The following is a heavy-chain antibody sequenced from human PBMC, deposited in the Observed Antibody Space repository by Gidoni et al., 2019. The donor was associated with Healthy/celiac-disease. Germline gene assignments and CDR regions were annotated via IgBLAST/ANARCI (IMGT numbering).Heavy chain of an antibody. J-gene: IGHJ4*02. Sequence: EWVSGISWNSGSIGYADSVKGRFTISRDNAKNSLYLQMNSLRAEDTALYYCAKDAYSSGWPQFDYWGQGTLVTVSS. D-gene: IGHD6-19*01. CDR2: ISWNSGSI. V-gene: IGHV3-9*01. CDR3: AKDAYSSGWPQFDY.